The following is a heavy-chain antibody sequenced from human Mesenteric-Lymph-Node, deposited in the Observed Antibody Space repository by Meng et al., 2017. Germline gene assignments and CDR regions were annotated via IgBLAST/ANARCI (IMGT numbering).Heavy chain of an antibody. J-gene: IGHJ4*02. CDR1: GFTFSSYA. Sequence: GESLKISCAASGFTFSSYALSWVRQAPGKGLEWVSVISGTGGNTYYADSVKGRFTISRDNSKNTLYLQMDTLRAEDTALYYCARSVDTAMVYFDHWGQGTLVTVSS. CDR3: ARSVDTAMVYFDH. V-gene: IGHV3-23*01. CDR2: ISGTGGNT. D-gene: IGHD5-18*01.